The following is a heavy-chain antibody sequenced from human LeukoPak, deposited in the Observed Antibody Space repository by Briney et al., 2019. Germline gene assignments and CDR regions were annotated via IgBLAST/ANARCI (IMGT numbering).Heavy chain of an antibody. J-gene: IGHJ4*02. CDR2: IKQDGSEQ. CDR3: TRGITSDY. CDR1: EFTFSAYW. V-gene: IGHV3-7*01. D-gene: IGHD3-10*01. Sequence: GGSLRLSCAASEFTFSAYWLTWVRQAPGKGLEWVANIKQDGSEQYYVDSVKGRFTISRDNTKNSLFLQMNSLRAEDTAVYYCTRGITSDYWGQGTLVTVSS.